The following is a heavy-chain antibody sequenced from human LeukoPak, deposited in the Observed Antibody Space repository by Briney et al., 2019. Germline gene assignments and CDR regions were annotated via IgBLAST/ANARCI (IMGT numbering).Heavy chain of an antibody. J-gene: IGHJ3*02. CDR2: IHYSGST. CDR3: ARRYCSGDICYDAFDI. CDR1: GGSISSSSYY. D-gene: IGHD2-15*01. V-gene: IGHV4-39*07. Sequence: SETLSLTCTVSGGSISSSSYYWGWIRQPPGKGLEWIGSIHYSGSTYYNPSLKSRVTISVDTSKNQFSLNLSSVTAADTAVYYCARRYCSGDICYDAFDIWGQGTMVTVPS.